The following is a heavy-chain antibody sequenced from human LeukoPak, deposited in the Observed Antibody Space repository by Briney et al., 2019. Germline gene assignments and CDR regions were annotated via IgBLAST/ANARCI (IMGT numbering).Heavy chain of an antibody. CDR2: INHSGST. J-gene: IGHJ4*02. V-gene: IGHV4-34*01. Sequence: SETLSLTCAVYGGSFSGYYWSWIRQPPGKGLEWIGEINHSGSTNYNPSLKSRVTISVDTSKNQFSLKLSSVTAADTAVYYCARGYYYDSSGYLDYFDYWGQGTLVTVSS. CDR3: ARGYYYDSSGYLDYFDY. CDR1: GGSFSGYY. D-gene: IGHD3-22*01.